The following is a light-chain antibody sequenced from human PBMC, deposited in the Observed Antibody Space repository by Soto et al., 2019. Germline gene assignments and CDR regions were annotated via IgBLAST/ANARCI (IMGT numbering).Light chain of an antibody. CDR1: QSIVNL. V-gene: IGKV1-5*03. CDR2: KAS. CDR3: QQYHTYPYT. Sequence: DIQMTQSPSTLSASLGGRVTISCRASQSIVNLLAWYQQKPGKAPNLLIYKASSLATGVPSRFSGSGSGTEFTLTSSSLQPDDFATYYCQQYHTYPYTFGQGTKLEIK. J-gene: IGKJ2*01.